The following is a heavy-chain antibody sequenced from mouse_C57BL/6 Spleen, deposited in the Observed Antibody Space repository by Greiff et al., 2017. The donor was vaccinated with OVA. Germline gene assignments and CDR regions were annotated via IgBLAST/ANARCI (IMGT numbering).Heavy chain of an antibody. CDR3: AREGTEDGYFYAMDY. Sequence: VQLQQPGAELVKPGASVKLSCKASGYTFTSYWMHWVKQRPGQGLEWIGMIHPNSGSTNYNEKFKSKATLTVDKSSSTAYMQLSSLTSEDSAVYYCAREGTEDGYFYAMDYWGQGTSVTVSS. J-gene: IGHJ4*01. CDR1: GYTFTSYW. CDR2: IHPNSGST. D-gene: IGHD2-3*01. V-gene: IGHV1-64*01.